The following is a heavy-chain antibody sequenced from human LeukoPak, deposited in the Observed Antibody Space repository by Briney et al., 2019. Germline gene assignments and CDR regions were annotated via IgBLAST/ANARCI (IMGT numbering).Heavy chain of an antibody. CDR2: XXXXSKXXX. V-gene: IGHV6-1*01. J-gene: IGHJ2*01. D-gene: IGHD4-17*01. Sequence: SQTLSLTCAISGDSVSXXSAAWNWIRQSPSXXXXXXXXXXXXSKXXXXXXXXXXXRITXNPDTSKNQFSLQLNSVTPEDTAVYYCAXXSPLTTVTTFPYWYFDLWGRGTLVTVSS. CDR1: GDSVSXXSAA. CDR3: AXXSPLTTVTTFPYWYFDL.